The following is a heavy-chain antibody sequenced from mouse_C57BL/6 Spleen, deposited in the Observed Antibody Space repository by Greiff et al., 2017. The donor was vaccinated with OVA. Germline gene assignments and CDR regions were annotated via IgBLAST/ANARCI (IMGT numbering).Heavy chain of an antibody. J-gene: IGHJ4*01. Sequence: VMLVESGPGLVAPSQSLSITCTVSGFSLTSYGVHWVRQPPGQGLEWLVVIWSDGSTTYNSALKSRLSISKDNSKSQVFLKMNSLQTDDTAMYYCARQGTTVVADAMDYWGQGTSVTVSS. CDR1: GFSLTSYG. CDR2: IWSDGST. CDR3: ARQGTTVVADAMDY. V-gene: IGHV2-6-1*01. D-gene: IGHD1-1*01.